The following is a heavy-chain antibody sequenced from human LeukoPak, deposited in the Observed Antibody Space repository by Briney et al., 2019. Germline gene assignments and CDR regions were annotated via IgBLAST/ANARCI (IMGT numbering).Heavy chain of an antibody. V-gene: IGHV3-30*18. D-gene: IGHD6-25*01. Sequence: PGGSLRLSCAASRFTFSSYGMHWVRQAPGKGLEWVAVISYDGSNKYYADSVKGRFTISRDNSKNTLYLQMNSLRAEDTAVYYCAKVCGYGSSNYFDYWGQGTLVTVSS. CDR2: ISYDGSNK. CDR1: RFTFSSYG. CDR3: AKVCGYGSSNYFDY. J-gene: IGHJ4*02.